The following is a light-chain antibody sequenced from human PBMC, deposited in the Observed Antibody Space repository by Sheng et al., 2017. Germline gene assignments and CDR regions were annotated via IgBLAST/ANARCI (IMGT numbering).Light chain of an antibody. CDR3: QQYGSSPYT. CDR2: ASS. Sequence: EIVLTQSPGTLSLSPGERATLSCRASQNVRSNYVAWYQQKPGQAPRLFIYASSSGASGIPDRFSGSVSGTDFTLTISRLEPEDFAVYYCQQYGSSPYTFGQGTKLEIK. CDR1: QNVRSNY. V-gene: IGKV3-20*01. J-gene: IGKJ2*01.